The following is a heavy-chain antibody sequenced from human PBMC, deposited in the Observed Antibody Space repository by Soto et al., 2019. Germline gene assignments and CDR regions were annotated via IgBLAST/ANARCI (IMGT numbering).Heavy chain of an antibody. V-gene: IGHV4-30-2*03. D-gene: IGHD3-3*01. J-gene: IGHJ6*03. CDR1: GGSISRGGYS. CDR3: ARQGYDFWSGYYYVVDYYYYMDV. Sequence: TLSHACAVSGGSISRGGYSWRWIRQPPGKGLEWIGYIYHSGSTYYNPSLKSRVTISVDTSRNQFSLKLSSVTAADTAVYYCARQGYDFWSGYYYVVDYYYYMDVWGKGTTVTVSS. CDR2: IYHSGST.